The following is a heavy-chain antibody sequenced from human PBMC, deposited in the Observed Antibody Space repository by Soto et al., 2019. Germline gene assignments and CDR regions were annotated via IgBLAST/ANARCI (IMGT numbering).Heavy chain of an antibody. CDR3: ARGGRRGITIFGVALWWFDP. D-gene: IGHD3-3*01. J-gene: IGHJ5*02. Sequence: SATLSLTCAVYGGSFSGYYWSWIRQPPGKGLEWIGEINHSGSTNYNPSLKSRVTISVDTSKNQFSLKLSSVTAADTAVYYCARGGRRGITIFGVALWWFDPWGQGTLVTVSS. CDR2: INHSGST. CDR1: GGSFSGYY. V-gene: IGHV4-34*01.